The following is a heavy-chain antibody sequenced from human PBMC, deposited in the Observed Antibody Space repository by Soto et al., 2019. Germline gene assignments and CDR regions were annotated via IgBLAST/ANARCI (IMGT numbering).Heavy chain of an antibody. D-gene: IGHD4-4*01. CDR1: GYIFNNYG. Sequence: ASVKVSCKAFGYIFNNYGISWVRQAPGQGLEWMGWIYPKEGRINFAQKFQGRVTLTTDTSTSTAYIELRSLRFDDSAVYFCARDINYDSNYWGQEPLVTFSS. CDR3: ARDINYDSNY. CDR2: IYPKEGRI. V-gene: IGHV1-18*01. J-gene: IGHJ4*02.